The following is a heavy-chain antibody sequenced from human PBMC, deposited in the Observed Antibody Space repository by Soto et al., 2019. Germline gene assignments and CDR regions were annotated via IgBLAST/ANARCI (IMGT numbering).Heavy chain of an antibody. D-gene: IGHD6-6*01. Sequence: GGSLRLSCAASGFTLSSYAMHWVRQAPGKGLEWVAVISYDGRNKHYADSVKGRFTISRDNSKNTLYLQMNSLRAEDTAVYYCARDFAARPTNWFDPWGQGTLVTVS. J-gene: IGHJ5*02. CDR1: GFTLSSYA. V-gene: IGHV3-30*04. CDR2: ISYDGRNK. CDR3: ARDFAARPTNWFDP.